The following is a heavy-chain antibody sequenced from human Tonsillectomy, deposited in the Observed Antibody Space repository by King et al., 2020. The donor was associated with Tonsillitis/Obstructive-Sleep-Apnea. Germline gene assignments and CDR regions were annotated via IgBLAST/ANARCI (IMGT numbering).Heavy chain of an antibody. CDR3: AKDRSYDCWSGYYVGDY. CDR1: GFTFSSYA. D-gene: IGHD3-3*01. Sequence: VQLVESGGGLVQPGGSLRLSCAASGFTFSSYAMSWVRQAPGKGLEWVSTLTGSADSTYYADSVKGRFTISRDNSKNTLYLQMNSLRAEDTAVYYCAKDRSYDCWSGYYVGDYWGQGTLVTVSS. V-gene: IGHV3-23*04. CDR2: LTGSADST. J-gene: IGHJ4*02.